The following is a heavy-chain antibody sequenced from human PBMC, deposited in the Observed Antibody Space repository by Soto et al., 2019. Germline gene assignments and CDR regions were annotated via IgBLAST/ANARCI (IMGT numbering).Heavy chain of an antibody. CDR2: TGATGRTT. CDR1: GFTFNIYA. Sequence: PGGSLRLSCAASGFTFNIYAMTWVRQAPGKGLEWVSTTGATGRTTYYSDSVKGRFTVSRDNSKNTLDLQMSNLRAEDTAVYYCAKVHNTSRSFDYWGQGTLVTVYS. J-gene: IGHJ4*02. CDR3: AKVHNTSRSFDY. V-gene: IGHV3-23*01. D-gene: IGHD1-20*01.